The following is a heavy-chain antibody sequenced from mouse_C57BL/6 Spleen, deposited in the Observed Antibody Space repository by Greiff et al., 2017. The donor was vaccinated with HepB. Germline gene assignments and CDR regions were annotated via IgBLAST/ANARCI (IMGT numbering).Heavy chain of an antibody. CDR1: GYTFTDYE. Sequence: VKLMESGAELVRPGASVTLSCKASGYTFTDYEMHWVKQTPVHGLEWIGAIDPETGGTAYNQKFKGKAILTADKSSSTAYMELRSLTSEDSAVYYCTRSAATVVVPFDYWGQGTTLTVSS. D-gene: IGHD1-1*01. J-gene: IGHJ2*01. CDR3: TRSAATVVVPFDY. V-gene: IGHV1-15*01. CDR2: IDPETGGT.